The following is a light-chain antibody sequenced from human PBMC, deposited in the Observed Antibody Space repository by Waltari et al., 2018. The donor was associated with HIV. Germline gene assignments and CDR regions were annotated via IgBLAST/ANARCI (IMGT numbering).Light chain of an antibody. V-gene: IGLV2-14*01. Sequence: QSALTQPASVSGSLGQSLTLSCTGTSSHVGAYNSVSWYQQRPGKVPKLLIYEVNSRPSGIDNRFSGSKSGNTASLTISGLQVEDEADYYCSSFTGSNTYVFGSGTKVTVL. CDR3: SSFTGSNTYV. J-gene: IGLJ1*01. CDR1: SSHVGAYNS. CDR2: EVN.